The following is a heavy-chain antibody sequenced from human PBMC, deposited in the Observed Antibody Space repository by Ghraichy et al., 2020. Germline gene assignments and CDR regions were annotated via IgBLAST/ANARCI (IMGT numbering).Heavy chain of an antibody. V-gene: IGHV3-33*01. Sequence: GGSLRLSCAASGFTFSSYGMHWVRQAPGKGLEWVAVIWYDGSNKYYADSVKGRFTISRDNSKNTLYLQMNSLRAEDTAVYYCARDPGYCSSTSCYGAFDIWGQGTMVTVSS. D-gene: IGHD2-2*03. CDR1: GFTFSSYG. CDR2: IWYDGSNK. J-gene: IGHJ3*02. CDR3: ARDPGYCSSTSCYGAFDI.